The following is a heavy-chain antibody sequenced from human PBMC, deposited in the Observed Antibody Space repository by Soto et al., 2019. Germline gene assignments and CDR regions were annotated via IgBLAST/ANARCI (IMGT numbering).Heavy chain of an antibody. D-gene: IGHD6-13*01. J-gene: IGHJ4*02. Sequence: QVQLQQWGAGLLKPSETLSLTCAVYGGSFRGYYWSWIRQPPGKGLEWIGEINHSGSTNYNQSLKRRATNSVDTSKNQFALKLSSVTAADTAVYYCAGRAAAAGLYWGQGTLVTVSS. CDR3: AGRAAAAGLY. V-gene: IGHV4-34*01. CDR1: GGSFRGYY. CDR2: INHSGST.